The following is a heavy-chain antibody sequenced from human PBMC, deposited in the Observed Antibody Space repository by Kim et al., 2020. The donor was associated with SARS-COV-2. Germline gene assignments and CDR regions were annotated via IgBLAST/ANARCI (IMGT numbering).Heavy chain of an antibody. CDR1: GFIFSDHY. D-gene: IGHD6-13*01. Sequence: GGSLRLSCAASGFIFSDHYMDWVRQAPGKGLEWVGRSRNKDNSYTTQYAASVNGRFTISRDDSKNSLYLQMNSLKTEDTAVYYCVLRIATSGTVAYWGQGTQVTVSS. CDR2: SRNKDNSYTT. J-gene: IGHJ4*02. V-gene: IGHV3-72*01. CDR3: VLRIATSGTVAY.